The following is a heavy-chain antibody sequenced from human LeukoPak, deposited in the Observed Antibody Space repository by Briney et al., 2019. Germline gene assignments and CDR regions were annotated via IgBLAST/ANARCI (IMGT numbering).Heavy chain of an antibody. D-gene: IGHD3-22*01. Sequence: PSETQSLTCAVYGGSFSGYYWSGIRQPPGKGLEWIGEINHSGSTNYNPSLKSRVTISVDTSKNQFSLKLSSVTAADTAVYYCAREGYDSSGYTRETDYWGQGTLVTVSS. V-gene: IGHV4-34*01. CDR3: AREGYDSSGYTRETDY. CDR1: GGSFSGYY. J-gene: IGHJ4*02. CDR2: INHSGST.